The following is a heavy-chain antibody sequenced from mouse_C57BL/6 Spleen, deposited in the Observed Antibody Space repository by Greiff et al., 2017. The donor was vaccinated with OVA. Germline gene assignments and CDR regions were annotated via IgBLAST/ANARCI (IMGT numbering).Heavy chain of an antibody. J-gene: IGHJ3*01. D-gene: IGHD5-1*01. CDR1: GYTFTDYY. CDR3: ARGTFDDTFAY. V-gene: IGHV1-26*01. CDR2: INPNNGGT. Sequence: EVQLQQSGPELVKPGASVKISCKASGYTFTDYYMNWVKQSHGKSLEWIGDINPNNGGTSYNQKFKGKATLTVDKSSSTAYMELRSLTSEDSAVYYCARGTFDDTFAYWGQGTLVTVSA.